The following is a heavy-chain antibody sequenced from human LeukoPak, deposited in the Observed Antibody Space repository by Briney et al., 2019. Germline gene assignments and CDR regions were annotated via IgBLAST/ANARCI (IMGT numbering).Heavy chain of an antibody. CDR2: INGDGSST. D-gene: IGHD3-22*01. Sequence: GGSLRLSCAVSGSTSSYYWLHWVRQAPGKGLVWVSRINGDGSSTNYADSVKGRFTISRDNAKNTLYLQMNSLRAEDTAVYYCARNSSAYYGGDDAFDIWGQGTMVTVSS. CDR3: ARNSSAYYGGDDAFDI. CDR1: GSTSSYYW. J-gene: IGHJ3*02. V-gene: IGHV3-74*01.